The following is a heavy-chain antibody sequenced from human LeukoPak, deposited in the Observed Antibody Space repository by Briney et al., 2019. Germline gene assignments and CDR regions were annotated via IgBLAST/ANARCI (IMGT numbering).Heavy chain of an antibody. Sequence: PGGSLRLSCAASGFTFSSYSMNWVRQAPGKGLEWVSAISGSGGSTYYADSVKGRFTISRDNSKNTLYLQMNSLRAEDTAVYYCAKAVPELRRIFGVVTRGYYFDYWGQGTLVTVSS. CDR2: ISGSGGST. J-gene: IGHJ4*02. V-gene: IGHV3-23*01. CDR3: AKAVPELRRIFGVVTRGYYFDY. D-gene: IGHD3-3*01. CDR1: GFTFSSYS.